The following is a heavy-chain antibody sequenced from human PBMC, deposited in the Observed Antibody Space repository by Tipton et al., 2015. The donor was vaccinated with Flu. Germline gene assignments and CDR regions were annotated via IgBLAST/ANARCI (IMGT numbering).Heavy chain of an antibody. CDR3: ATRRDYYDSSEFDY. J-gene: IGHJ4*02. CDR2: VNYGGGT. D-gene: IGHD3-22*01. Sequence: PGLVKPSETLSLTCNVSGGSIRSNNYNWGWLRQPPGKGLEWIGSVNYGGGTSYNPSLESRLTISLDTPKNHFSLRLSSVTAADTAVYYCATRRDYYDSSEFDYWGQGALVTVSS. CDR1: GGSIRSNNYN. V-gene: IGHV4-39*07.